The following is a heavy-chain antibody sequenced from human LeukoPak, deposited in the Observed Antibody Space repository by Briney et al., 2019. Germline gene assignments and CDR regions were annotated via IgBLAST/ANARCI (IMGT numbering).Heavy chain of an antibody. CDR3: ARGVGAPSFYYYYGMDV. Sequence: SETLPLTCTVSGGSISSYYWTWIRQPPGKGLEWIGFIHYSGSTNYKPSLRSRVTMSVDTSKNQFSLKLSSVTAADTAVYYCARGVGAPSFYYYYGMDVWGQGTTVTVSS. D-gene: IGHD1-26*01. J-gene: IGHJ6*02. CDR2: IHYSGST. V-gene: IGHV4-59*01. CDR1: GGSISSYY.